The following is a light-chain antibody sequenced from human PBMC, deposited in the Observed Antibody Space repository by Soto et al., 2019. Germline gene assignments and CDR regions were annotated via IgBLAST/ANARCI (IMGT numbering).Light chain of an antibody. Sequence: DIQMTQSPSTLPASVGDRVTITCRASQSTSNWLAWYQQKPGKVPKLLIYAASTLQSGVPSRFSGSGSGTDFTLTISSLQPEDVATYYCQKYNSALETFGGGTKVDIK. CDR2: AAS. V-gene: IGKV1-27*01. J-gene: IGKJ4*01. CDR1: QSTSNW. CDR3: QKYNSALET.